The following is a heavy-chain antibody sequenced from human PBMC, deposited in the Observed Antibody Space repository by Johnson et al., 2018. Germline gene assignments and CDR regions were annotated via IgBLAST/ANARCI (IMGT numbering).Heavy chain of an antibody. V-gene: IGHV3-21*04. Sequence: EVRLGEAGGGLVEPGGSLRLSCAASGFTFSSYSRNWVRQAPGKGLEWVSSISSSSRYIYYADSVKGRFTIPRDNAKNSLYLQMNSLRAEDTAVYYCAKVPVDYGDYGEYFQHWGQGTLVTVSS. CDR3: AKVPVDYGDYGEYFQH. CDR2: ISSSSRYI. CDR1: GFTFSSYS. D-gene: IGHD4-17*01. J-gene: IGHJ1*01.